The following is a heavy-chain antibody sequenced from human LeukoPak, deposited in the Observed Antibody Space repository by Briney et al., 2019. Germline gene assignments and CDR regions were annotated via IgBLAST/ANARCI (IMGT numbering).Heavy chain of an antibody. CDR1: GYTFTSYG. D-gene: IGHD3-10*01. J-gene: IGHJ6*03. Sequence: ASVKVSCKASGYTFTSYGISWVRQAPGQGLEWMGWISAYNGNTNYAQKPQGRVTMTTDTSTSTAYMELRSLGSDDTAVYYCARVPEFYYGSGSYYGYYMDVWGKGTTVTVSS. V-gene: IGHV1-18*01. CDR2: ISAYNGNT. CDR3: ARVPEFYYGSGSYYGYYMDV.